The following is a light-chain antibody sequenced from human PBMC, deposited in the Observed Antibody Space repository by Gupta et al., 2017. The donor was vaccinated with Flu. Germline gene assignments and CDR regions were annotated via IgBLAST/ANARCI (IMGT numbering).Light chain of an antibody. CDR2: GNS. V-gene: IGLV1-40*01. Sequence: QSVLTLPPSVSGAPGQRVTISCTGSSSNIGAGYAVHWYQQLPGTAPKLLIYGNSNRPSGVPDRFSGSKSGTSASLAITGLQAEDEADYYGQSYDSSLSGYVFGTGTKVTVL. J-gene: IGLJ1*01. CDR1: SSNIGAGYA. CDR3: QSYDSSLSGYV.